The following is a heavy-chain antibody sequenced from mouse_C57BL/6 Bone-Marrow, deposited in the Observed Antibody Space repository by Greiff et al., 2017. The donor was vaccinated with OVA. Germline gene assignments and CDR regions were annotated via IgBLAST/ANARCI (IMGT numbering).Heavy chain of an antibody. J-gene: IGHJ3*01. Sequence: QVHVKQPGAELVKPGASVKLSCKASGYTFTSYWMQWVKQRPGQGLEWIGEIDPSDSYTNYNQTFKGKATLTVDTSSSTAYMQLSSLTSEDSAVYYCARDPYWGQGTLVTVSA. V-gene: IGHV1-50*01. CDR3: ARDPY. CDR2: IDPSDSYT. CDR1: GYTFTSYW.